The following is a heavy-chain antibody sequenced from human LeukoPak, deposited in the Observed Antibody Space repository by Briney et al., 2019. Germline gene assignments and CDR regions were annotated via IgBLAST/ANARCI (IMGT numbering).Heavy chain of an antibody. V-gene: IGHV4-61*02. Sequence: SQTLSLTCTVSGGSISSGSYYWSWIRQPAGKGLEWIGRIYTSGSTNYNPSLKSRVTISVDTSKSQFSLKLSSVTAADTAVYYCARGLGYCSGGSCVFVNNWFDPWGQGTLVTVSS. D-gene: IGHD2-15*01. J-gene: IGHJ5*02. CDR3: ARGLGYCSGGSCVFVNNWFDP. CDR2: IYTSGST. CDR1: GGSISSGSYY.